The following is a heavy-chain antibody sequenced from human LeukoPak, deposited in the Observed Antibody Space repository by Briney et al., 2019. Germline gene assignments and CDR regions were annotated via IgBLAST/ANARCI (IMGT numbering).Heavy chain of an antibody. CDR3: ARHRVRFLEWLWPSRVDYYYMDV. J-gene: IGHJ6*03. D-gene: IGHD3-3*01. Sequence: PSETLSLTCTVSGGSISSYYWSWIRQPPGKGLEWIGSIYYSGSTYYNPSLKSRVTISVDTSKNQFSLKLSSVTAADTAVYYCARHRVRFLEWLWPSRVDYYYMDVWGKGTTVTVSS. CDR1: GGSISSYY. CDR2: IYYSGST. V-gene: IGHV4-39*01.